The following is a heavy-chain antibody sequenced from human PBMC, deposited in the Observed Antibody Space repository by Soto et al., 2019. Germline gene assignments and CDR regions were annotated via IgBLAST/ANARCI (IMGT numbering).Heavy chain of an antibody. J-gene: IGHJ6*04. Sequence: EVQLVESGGGLVQPGGSLRLSCAASGFTFSSYWMSWVRQAPGKGLEWVANIKQDGSEKYYVDSVKGRFAISRDNAKNSLYLQMNSLRAEDTAVYYCARDPFDYDFWSGYFYGDVWGKGTPVTVSS. D-gene: IGHD3-3*01. CDR3: ARDPFDYDFWSGYFYGDV. V-gene: IGHV3-7*01. CDR1: GFTFSSYW. CDR2: IKQDGSEK.